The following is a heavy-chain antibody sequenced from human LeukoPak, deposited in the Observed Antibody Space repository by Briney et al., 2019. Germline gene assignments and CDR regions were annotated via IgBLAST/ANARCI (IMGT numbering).Heavy chain of an antibody. CDR2: ISVYNGNT. D-gene: IGHD6-13*01. CDR1: GYTFTSYG. Sequence: ASVKVSCKASGYTFTSYGISWVRQAPGQGLEWMGWISVYNGNTNYAQKLQGRVTMTTDTSTSTAYMELSSLRSEDTAVYYCATPGGGIAARRAFDIWGQGTMVTVSS. CDR3: ATPGGGIAARRAFDI. J-gene: IGHJ3*02. V-gene: IGHV1-18*01.